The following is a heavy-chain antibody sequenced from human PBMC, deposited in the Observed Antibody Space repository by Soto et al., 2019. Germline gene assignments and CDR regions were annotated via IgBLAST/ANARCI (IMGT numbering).Heavy chain of an antibody. CDR1: GYSFTRYA. D-gene: IGHD1-26*01. J-gene: IGHJ6*02. CDR2: INAGNGNT. CDR3: ATTENVATTNYYYGMDV. Sequence: ASVKVSCKASGYSFTRYAIHWVRLAPGQRLEWMGWINAGNGNTKYSQQFQGRVTITRDTSASTAYMELSSLRSEDTAVYYCATTENVATTNYYYGMDVWGQGTTVTVSS. V-gene: IGHV1-3*01.